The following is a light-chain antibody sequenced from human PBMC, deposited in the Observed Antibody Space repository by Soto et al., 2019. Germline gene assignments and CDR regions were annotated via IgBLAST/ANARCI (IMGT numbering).Light chain of an antibody. CDR2: GAS. V-gene: IGKV3-20*01. J-gene: IGKJ3*01. CDR3: HQYGLSPPYT. CDR1: QSVDRNY. Sequence: EIVLTQSPGTLSLSPGARATLSCRASQSVDRNYLAWYQHKPGQAPRLLIYGASTRATGIPDRFSGSGSGTDFTSTITSLEPEDFAVYYCHQYGLSPPYTFGPGTKVYIK.